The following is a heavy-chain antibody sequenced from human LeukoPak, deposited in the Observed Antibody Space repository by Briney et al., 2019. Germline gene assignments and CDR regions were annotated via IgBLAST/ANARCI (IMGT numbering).Heavy chain of an antibody. CDR3: ARIAYLDEGMDV. Sequence: GGSLRLSCAASGFTFSSYAMSWVRQAPGKGLECVSLIYSGVNTYYADSVKGRFTISRDNAKNSLYLQMNSLRAEETAVYYCARIAYLDEGMDVWGRGTTVTVSS. CDR2: IYSGVNT. D-gene: IGHD2-21*01. J-gene: IGHJ6*03. V-gene: IGHV3-66*01. CDR1: GFTFSSYA.